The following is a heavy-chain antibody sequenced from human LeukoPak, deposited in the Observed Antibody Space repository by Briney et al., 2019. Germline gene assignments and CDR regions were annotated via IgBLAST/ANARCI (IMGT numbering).Heavy chain of an antibody. CDR3: ARVAISGYPGGDFDY. Sequence: PGGSLRLSCAASGFTFSSYWMSWVRQAPGKGLEWVANIKQDGSEKYYVDSVKGRFTISRDNAKNSLYLQMNSLRAEDTAVYHCARVAISGYPGGDFDYWGQGTLVTVSS. J-gene: IGHJ4*02. D-gene: IGHD5-12*01. V-gene: IGHV3-7*01. CDR1: GFTFSSYW. CDR2: IKQDGSEK.